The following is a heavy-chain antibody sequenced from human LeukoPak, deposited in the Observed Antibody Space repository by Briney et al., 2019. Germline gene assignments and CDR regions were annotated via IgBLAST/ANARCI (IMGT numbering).Heavy chain of an antibody. CDR2: MNPNSGKA. CDR1: GYTFTNYD. V-gene: IGHV1-8*03. J-gene: IGHJ5*02. Sequence: ASVKVSCKASGYTFTNYDINWVRQATGQGLEWRGWMNPNSGKAGYAHKFQGRVTITRNPSITTASMELSSLRSEDTAVYYCARRNFDWFDPWGQGTLVTVSS. CDR3: ARRNFDWFDP.